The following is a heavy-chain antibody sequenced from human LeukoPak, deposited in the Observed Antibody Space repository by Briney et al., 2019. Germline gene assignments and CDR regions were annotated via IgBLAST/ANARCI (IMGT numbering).Heavy chain of an antibody. Sequence: GGSPRLSCAASGFTFRSFAMHWVRQAPGKGLEWVAAIWYDGSNKYYADSVKGRFTISRDNSKNTLFLQMNSLRAEDTAVYYCARASGDYREYFDYWGQGTLVTVSS. D-gene: IGHD4-17*01. CDR2: IWYDGSNK. CDR1: GFTFRSFA. CDR3: ARASGDYREYFDY. J-gene: IGHJ4*02. V-gene: IGHV3-33*01.